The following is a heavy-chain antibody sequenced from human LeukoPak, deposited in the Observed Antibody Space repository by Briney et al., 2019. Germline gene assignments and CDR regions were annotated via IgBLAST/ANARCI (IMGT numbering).Heavy chain of an antibody. CDR1: GFTFSTYW. V-gene: IGHV3-7*03. J-gene: IGHJ4*02. CDR2: INPDGHTT. D-gene: IGHD3-3*01. Sequence: GGSLRLSCAGSGFTFSTYWMSWVRQAPGKGLEWVASINPDGHTTHYVDSVKGRFTISRDNVDNSLYLQMNSLRAGDTASYFCARLFGGMTISDYWGQGTLVTVS. CDR3: ARLFGGMTISDY.